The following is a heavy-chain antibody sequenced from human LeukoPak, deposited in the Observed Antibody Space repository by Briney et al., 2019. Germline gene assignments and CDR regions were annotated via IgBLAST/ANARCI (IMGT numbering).Heavy chain of an antibody. Sequence: GSSVKVSCKASGGTFSSYAISWVRQAPGQGLEWMGRIIPILGIANYAQKFQGRVTTTADKSTSTAYMELSSLRSEDTAVYYCARSLVGPVNAFDIWGQGTMVTVSS. D-gene: IGHD2-21*01. CDR3: ARSLVGPVNAFDI. V-gene: IGHV1-69*04. CDR1: GGTFSSYA. CDR2: IIPILGIA. J-gene: IGHJ3*02.